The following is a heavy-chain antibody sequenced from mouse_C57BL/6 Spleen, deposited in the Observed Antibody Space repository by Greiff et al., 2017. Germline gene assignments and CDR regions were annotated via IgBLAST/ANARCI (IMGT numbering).Heavy chain of an antibody. CDR3: ARAWIYYGNLYWYFDV. D-gene: IGHD2-1*01. CDR2: ISYDGSN. CDR1: GYSITSGYY. Sequence: EVHLVESGPGLVKPSQSLSLTCSVTGYSITSGYYWNWIRQFPGNKLEWMGYISYDGSNNNNPSLKNRISITRDTSKNQFFLKLNSLTTEYTATYFWARAWIYYGNLYWYFDVWGTGTTVTVSS. V-gene: IGHV3-6*01. J-gene: IGHJ1*03.